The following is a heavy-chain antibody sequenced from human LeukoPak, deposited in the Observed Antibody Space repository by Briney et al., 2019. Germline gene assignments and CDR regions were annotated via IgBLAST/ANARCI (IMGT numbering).Heavy chain of an antibody. D-gene: IGHD3-22*01. Sequence: GRSLRLSCAASGFTFSSYAMSWVRQAPGKGLEWVSAISGSGGSTYYADSVKGRFTISRDNSKNTLYLQMNSLRAEDTAVYYCAKDGWRYYDSSGYYLPDYWGQGTLVTVSS. V-gene: IGHV3-23*01. CDR1: GFTFSSYA. CDR2: ISGSGGST. CDR3: AKDGWRYYDSSGYYLPDY. J-gene: IGHJ4*02.